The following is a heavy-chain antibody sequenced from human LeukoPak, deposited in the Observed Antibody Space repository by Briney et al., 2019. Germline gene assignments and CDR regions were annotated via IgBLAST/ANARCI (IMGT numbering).Heavy chain of an antibody. V-gene: IGHV4-39*07. CDR1: GGSISSRSYY. D-gene: IGHD1-26*01. J-gene: IGHJ4*02. Sequence: PSETLSLTCTVSGGSISSRSYYWGWIRRPPGKGLEWIGNIYYDGSTYYNPSLKSRATISVDTSKNQFSLKLSSVTAADTAVYYCARDRSRWDLLPFDYWGQGALVTVSS. CDR2: IYYDGST. CDR3: ARDRSRWDLLPFDY.